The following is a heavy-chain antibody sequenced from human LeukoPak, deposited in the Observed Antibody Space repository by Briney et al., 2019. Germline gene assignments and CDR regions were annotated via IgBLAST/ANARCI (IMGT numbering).Heavy chain of an antibody. J-gene: IGHJ5*02. D-gene: IGHD3-10*01. V-gene: IGHV3-23*01. CDR2: ISGSGGST. CDR1: GFTVSSYA. CDR3: ASLGITMVRGVSTFDP. Sequence: GGSLRLSCAASGFTVSSYAMSWVRQAPGKGLEWVAAISGSGGSTYYADSVKGRFTISRDNSKNTLYMQMNSLRAEDTAVYYCASLGITMVRGVSTFDPWGQGTLVTVSP.